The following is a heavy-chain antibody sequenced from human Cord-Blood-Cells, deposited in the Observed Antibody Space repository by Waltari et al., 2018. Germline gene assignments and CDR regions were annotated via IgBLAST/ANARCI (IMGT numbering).Heavy chain of an antibody. CDR3: ARSYSSGRGAWGAWDI. CDR2: IYTSGST. Sequence: QVQLQESGPGLVKPSETLSLTCTVSGGSISSYYWSWIRQPAGKGLEWIGRIYTSGSTNYNPSLTSRVTMSVDTSKNQFSLKLSSVTAADTAVYYCARSYSSGRGAWGAWDIWGQGTMVTVSS. D-gene: IGHD6-19*01. CDR1: GGSISSYY. J-gene: IGHJ3*02. V-gene: IGHV4-4*07.